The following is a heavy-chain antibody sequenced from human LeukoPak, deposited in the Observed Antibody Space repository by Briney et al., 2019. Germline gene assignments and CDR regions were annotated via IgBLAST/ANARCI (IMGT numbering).Heavy chain of an antibody. V-gene: IGHV4-34*01. CDR3: ARGRGLGPSYYYYGMDV. J-gene: IGHJ6*02. CDR2: INHSGST. D-gene: IGHD3/OR15-3a*01. Sequence: SETLSLTCAVYGGSFSGYYWSWNRQPPGKGLEWIGEINHSGSTNYNPSLKSRVTISVDTSKNQFSLKLSSVTAADTAVYYCARGRGLGPSYYYYGMDVWGQGTTVTVSS. CDR1: GGSFSGYY.